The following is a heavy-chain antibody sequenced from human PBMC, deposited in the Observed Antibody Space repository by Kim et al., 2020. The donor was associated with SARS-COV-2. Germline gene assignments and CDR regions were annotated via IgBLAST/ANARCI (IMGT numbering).Heavy chain of an antibody. CDR3: ARGGYGDYFDLDY. CDR2: ISYDGSNK. J-gene: IGHJ4*02. CDR1: GFTFSSYA. V-gene: IGHV3-30-3*01. D-gene: IGHD5-12*01. Sequence: GGSLRLSCAASGFTFSSYAMHWVRQAPGKGLEWVAVISYDGSNKYYADSVKGRFTISRDNSKNTLYLQMNSLRAEDTAVYYCARGGYGDYFDLDYWGQGT.